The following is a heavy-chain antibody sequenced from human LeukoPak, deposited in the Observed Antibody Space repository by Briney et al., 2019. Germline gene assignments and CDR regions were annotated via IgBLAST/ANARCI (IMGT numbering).Heavy chain of an antibody. CDR2: IYYSGST. CDR1: GGSISSSSYY. D-gene: IGHD1-7*01. J-gene: IGHJ3*02. V-gene: IGHV4-39*07. Sequence: PSETLSLTCTVSGGSISSSSYYWGWIRQPPGKGLEWIGSIYYSGSTYYNPSLKSRVIISVDTSKNQFSLKLSSVTAADTAVYYCARALNWNYDAFDIWGQGTMVTVSS. CDR3: ARALNWNYDAFDI.